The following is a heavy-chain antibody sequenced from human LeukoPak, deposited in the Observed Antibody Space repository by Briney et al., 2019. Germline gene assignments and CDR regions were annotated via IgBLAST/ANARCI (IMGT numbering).Heavy chain of an antibody. V-gene: IGHV4-34*01. CDR1: GGSFSGYY. CDR2: INHSGST. Sequence: SETLSLTCAVYGGSFSGYYWSWIRQPPGKGLEWIGEINHSGSTNYNPSLKSRVTISVDTSKNQFSLKLSSGTAEDTAVYYCARGATKVVPAAHFDYWGQGTLVTVSS. CDR3: ARGATKVVPAAHFDY. J-gene: IGHJ4*02. D-gene: IGHD2-2*01.